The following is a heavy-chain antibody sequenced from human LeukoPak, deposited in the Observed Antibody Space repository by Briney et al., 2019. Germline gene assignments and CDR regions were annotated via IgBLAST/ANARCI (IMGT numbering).Heavy chain of an antibody. J-gene: IGHJ4*02. D-gene: IGHD3-22*01. CDR3: ARQTYDSSGYYDY. V-gene: IGHV3-23*01. CDR1: GFTFSSYA. Sequence: GGSLRLSCAASGFTFSSYAMSWVRQAPGKGLEWVSAISGSGGSTYYADSVKGRFTISRDNSKNTLYLQMNSLRAEDTAVYYCARQTYDSSGYYDYWGQGTLVTVSS. CDR2: ISGSGGST.